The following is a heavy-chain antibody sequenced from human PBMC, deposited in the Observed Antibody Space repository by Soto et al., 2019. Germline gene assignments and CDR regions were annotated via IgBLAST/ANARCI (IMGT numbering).Heavy chain of an antibody. D-gene: IGHD5-12*01. CDR3: AKDPPVVPAAMRGYSGYDYDDY. Sequence: GGSLRLSCAASGFTFSSYAMSWVRQAPGKGLEWVSAISGSGGSTYYADSVKGRFTISRDNSKNTLYLQMNSLRAEDTAVYYCAKDPPVVPAAMRGYSGYDYDDYWGQGTLVTVSS. J-gene: IGHJ4*02. CDR1: GFTFSSYA. V-gene: IGHV3-23*01. CDR2: ISGSGGST.